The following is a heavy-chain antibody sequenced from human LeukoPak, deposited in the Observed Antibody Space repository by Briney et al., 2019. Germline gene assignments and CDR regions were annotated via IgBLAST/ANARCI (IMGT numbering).Heavy chain of an antibody. CDR2: SGHMSRDI. CDR1: GFTFNIYG. Sequence: GGSLRLSCAASGFTFNIYGINWVRQAPGKGLEWISYSGHMSRDIYYADSVRGRFTVSRDNAKNSLFLQMNSLRVQDTAVYFCARARRATGPDYWGRGTLVTVAS. D-gene: IGHD4-11*01. J-gene: IGHJ4*02. CDR3: ARARRATGPDY. V-gene: IGHV3-21*05.